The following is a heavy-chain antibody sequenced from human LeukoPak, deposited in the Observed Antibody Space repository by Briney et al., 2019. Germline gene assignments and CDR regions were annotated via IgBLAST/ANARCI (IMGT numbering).Heavy chain of an antibody. V-gene: IGHV4-61*08. J-gene: IGHJ6*02. Sequence: SETLSLTCTVSGGSISSGGYYWSWIRQHPGKGLEWIGYICYSGSTNYNPSLKSRVTISVDTSKNQFSLKLSSVTAADTAVYYCARVKVAHCSGGSCYPLGMDVWGQGTTVTVSS. CDR1: GGSISSGGYY. CDR2: ICYSGST. D-gene: IGHD2-15*01. CDR3: ARVKVAHCSGGSCYPLGMDV.